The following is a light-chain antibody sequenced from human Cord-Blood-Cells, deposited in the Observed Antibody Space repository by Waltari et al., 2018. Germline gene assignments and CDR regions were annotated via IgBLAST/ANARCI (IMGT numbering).Light chain of an antibody. J-gene: IGLJ1*01. CDR1: SSDVGGYKY. CDR2: EVS. V-gene: IGLV2-8*01. Sequence: QSALTQPTSASGSPGQSVTISCTGTSSDVGGYKYVFWYQQHPGKAPKLKIYEVSKRPSGVPVRLSGSKSGNTASLTVSGLQAEDEADYYCRPYAGSNNYVCGTGTKVTVL. CDR3: RPYAGSNNYV.